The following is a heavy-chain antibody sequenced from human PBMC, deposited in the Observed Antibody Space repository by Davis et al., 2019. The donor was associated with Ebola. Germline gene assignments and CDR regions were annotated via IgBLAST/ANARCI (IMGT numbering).Heavy chain of an antibody. V-gene: IGHV4-34*01. Sequence: SQTLSLTCAVYGGSFRGYYWSWIRQPPGKGLEWIGEINHSGSTNYNPSLKSRVTISVDTSKNQFSLKLSSVTAADTAVYYCARGNWGFDYWGQGTLVTVSS. J-gene: IGHJ4*02. CDR3: ARGNWGFDY. D-gene: IGHD7-27*01. CDR1: GGSFRGYY. CDR2: INHSGST.